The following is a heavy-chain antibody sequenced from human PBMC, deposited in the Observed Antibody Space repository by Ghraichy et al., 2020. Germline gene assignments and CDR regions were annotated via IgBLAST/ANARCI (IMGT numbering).Heavy chain of an antibody. CDR1: GGSISSSSYY. J-gene: IGHJ5*02. V-gene: IGHV4-39*01. CDR2: IYYSGST. Sequence: SETLSLTCTVSGGSISSSSYYWGWIRQPPGKGLEWIGSIYYSGSTYYNPSLKSRVTISVDTSKNQFSLKLSSVTAADTAVYYCARHIRNEAANWFDPWGQGTLVTVSS. D-gene: IGHD1-1*01. CDR3: ARHIRNEAANWFDP.